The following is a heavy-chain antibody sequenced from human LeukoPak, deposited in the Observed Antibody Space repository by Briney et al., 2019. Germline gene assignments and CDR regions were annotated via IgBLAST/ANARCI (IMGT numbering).Heavy chain of an antibody. D-gene: IGHD3-3*01. CDR1: GGSISSSSYY. V-gene: IGHV4-39*01. Sequence: SETLSLTCTVSGGSISSSSYYWGWIRQPPGKGLEWIGSIYYSGSTYYNPSLKSRVTISVDTSKNQFSLKLSSVTAADTAVYYCARLPTIFGVTTVWFDPWGQGTLSPSPQ. CDR2: IYYSGST. CDR3: ARLPTIFGVTTVWFDP. J-gene: IGHJ5*02.